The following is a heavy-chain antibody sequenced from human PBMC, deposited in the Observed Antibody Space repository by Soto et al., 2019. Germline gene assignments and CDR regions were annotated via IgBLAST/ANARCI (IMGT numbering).Heavy chain of an antibody. CDR1: GFTFSSYA. D-gene: IGHD3-16*02. V-gene: IGHV3-23*01. CDR3: AKAAAFGGVIARGGGFRYFDY. J-gene: IGHJ4*02. Sequence: EVQLLESGGGLVQPGGSLRLSCAASGFTFSSYAMSWVRQAPGKGLEWVSAISGSGGSTYYADSVKGRFTISRDNSKNTLYLQMNSLRAEDTAVYYCAKAAAFGGVIARGGGFRYFDYWGQGTLVTVSS. CDR2: ISGSGGST.